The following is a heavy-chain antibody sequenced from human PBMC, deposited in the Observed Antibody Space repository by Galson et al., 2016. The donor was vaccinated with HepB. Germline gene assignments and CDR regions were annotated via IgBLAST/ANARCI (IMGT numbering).Heavy chain of an antibody. D-gene: IGHD3-10*01. CDR3: VRDWYGDHT. CDR2: IDNDGTRT. Sequence: SLRLSCAGSGYTFGGSWMQWVRQAPGKGPVWVAHIDNDGTRTTYADSVKGRFTISRDNAKSPLYLQMNSLRVDDTAVYYCVRDWYGDHTWGQGTLVTVSA. CDR1: GYTFGGSW. V-gene: IGHV3-74*01. J-gene: IGHJ4*02.